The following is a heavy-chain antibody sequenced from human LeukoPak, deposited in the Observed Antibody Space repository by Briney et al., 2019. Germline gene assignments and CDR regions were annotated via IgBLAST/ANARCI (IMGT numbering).Heavy chain of an antibody. Sequence: PGGSLRLSCSASGFTFSTYWMSWVRQAPGKGLEWVANMKRDGSEIYYVDSVKGRFTISRDNAKNSLYLQMNSLRAEDTAVYYCARRRYNWNAIDYWGQGTLVTVSS. V-gene: IGHV3-7*03. D-gene: IGHD1-20*01. CDR2: MKRDGSEI. CDR3: ARRRYNWNAIDY. J-gene: IGHJ4*02. CDR1: GFTFSTYW.